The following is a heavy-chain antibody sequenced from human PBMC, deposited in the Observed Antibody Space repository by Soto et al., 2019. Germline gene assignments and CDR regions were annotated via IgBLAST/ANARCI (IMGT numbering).Heavy chain of an antibody. D-gene: IGHD6-6*01. Sequence: GGSLRLSCAASGFTFSSYVMHWVRQAPGKGLEWVAVISYDGSNTYYADSVKGRFTISRDNSKNTLYLQMNSLRAEDTAVYYCAKSLAARSLGYYGMDVWGQGTTVTVSS. V-gene: IGHV3-30*18. CDR3: AKSLAARSLGYYGMDV. J-gene: IGHJ6*02. CDR2: ISYDGSNT. CDR1: GFTFSSYV.